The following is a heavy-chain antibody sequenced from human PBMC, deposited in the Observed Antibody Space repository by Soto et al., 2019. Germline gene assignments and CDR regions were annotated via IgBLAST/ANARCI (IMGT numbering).Heavy chain of an antibody. CDR2: IYYSGST. CDR1: GGSISSGGYY. V-gene: IGHV4-31*03. J-gene: IGHJ4*02. CDR3: ARGWELPQRGYFDY. D-gene: IGHD3-10*01. Sequence: QVQLQESGPGLVKPSQTLSLTCTVSGGSISSGGYYWSWIRQHPGKGLEWIGYIYYSGSTYYNPSLKSRVTIAVDTSKNQFALKLSSVTAADTAVYYCARGWELPQRGYFDYWGQGTLVTVSS.